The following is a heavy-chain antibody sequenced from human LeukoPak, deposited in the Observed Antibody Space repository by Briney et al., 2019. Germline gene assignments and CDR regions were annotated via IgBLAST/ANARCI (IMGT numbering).Heavy chain of an antibody. CDR3: ARDNLYYYDSSGYYY. CDR2: ISAYNGNT. CDR1: GYTFTSYG. D-gene: IGHD3-22*01. Sequence: ASVKVSCKASGYTFTSYGISWVRQAPGQGLEWMGWISAYNGNTNYAQKLQGRVTMTTDTSTSTAYMELRSLRSDDTAAYYCARDNLYYYDSSGYYYWGQGTLVTVSS. J-gene: IGHJ4*02. V-gene: IGHV1-18*01.